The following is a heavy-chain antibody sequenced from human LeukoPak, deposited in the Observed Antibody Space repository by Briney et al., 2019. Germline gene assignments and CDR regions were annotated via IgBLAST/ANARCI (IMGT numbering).Heavy chain of an antibody. CDR2: IYTSGST. CDR1: GGSISSYY. V-gene: IGHV4-4*09. Sequence: PSETLSLTCTVSGGSISSYYWSWIRQPPGKGLEWIGYIYTSGSTNYNPSLKSRVTISVDTSKNQFSLKLSSVTAADTAVYYCAGHPLLHLYFDYWGQGTLVTVSS. J-gene: IGHJ4*02. D-gene: IGHD5-24*01. CDR3: AGHPLLHLYFDY.